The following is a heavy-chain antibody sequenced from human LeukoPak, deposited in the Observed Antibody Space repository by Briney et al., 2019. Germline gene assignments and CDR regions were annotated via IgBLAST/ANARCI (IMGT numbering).Heavy chain of an antibody. CDR1: GGSFSGYY. CDR2: INHSGST. CDR3: ARGGRGSGYYYYMDV. Sequence: SEALSLTCAVYGGSFSGYYWSWIRQPPGKGLEWIGEINHSGSTNYNPSLKSRVTISVDTSKNQFSLKLSSVTAADTAVYYCARGGRGSGYYYYMDVWGKGTTVTVSS. V-gene: IGHV4-34*01. J-gene: IGHJ6*03. D-gene: IGHD3-16*01.